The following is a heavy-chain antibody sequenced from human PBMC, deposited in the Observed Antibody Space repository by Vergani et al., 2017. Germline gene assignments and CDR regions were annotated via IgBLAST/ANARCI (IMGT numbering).Heavy chain of an antibody. CDR2: IYWNDDK. CDR3: AQAQAVAGTEWFDP. V-gene: IGHV2-5*01. D-gene: IGHD6-19*01. Sequence: QITLKESGPTLVKPTQTLTLTCTFSGFSLSTSGVGVGWIRQPPGKALEWLALIYWNDDKRYSPSLKSRLTITKDTSKNQVVLTMTNMDPVDTATYYCAQAQAVAGTEWFDPWGQGTLVTVSS. J-gene: IGHJ5*02. CDR1: GFSLSTSGVG.